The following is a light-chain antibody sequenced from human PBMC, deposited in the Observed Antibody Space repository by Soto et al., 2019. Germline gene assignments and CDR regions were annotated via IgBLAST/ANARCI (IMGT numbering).Light chain of an antibody. Sequence: QFALTQPPSASGSPGQSVTISCTGTSSDVGGYNYVSWYQQHPGKAPKLMIYEVSKRPSGVPDRFSGSKSGNTASLTVSGLQAEDEADYYCSSYAGSNRVFGGGTKVTVL. CDR1: SSDVGGYNY. V-gene: IGLV2-8*01. CDR3: SSYAGSNRV. J-gene: IGLJ3*02. CDR2: EVS.